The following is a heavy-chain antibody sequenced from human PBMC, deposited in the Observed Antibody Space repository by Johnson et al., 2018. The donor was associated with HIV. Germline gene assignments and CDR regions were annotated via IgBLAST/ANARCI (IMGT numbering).Heavy chain of an antibody. CDR3: AKDREIHSSGWYKGSAFDI. Sequence: QVQLVESGGGVVQPGRSLRLSCAASGFTFSSYAMHWVRQAPGKGLEWVAVISYDGSNKYFADSVKGRFTISRDNLNNTLYLQMNSLRPEDTALYYCAKDREIHSSGWYKGSAFDIWGQGTMVTVSS. V-gene: IGHV3-30-3*01. CDR2: ISYDGSNK. CDR1: GFTFSSYA. D-gene: IGHD6-19*01. J-gene: IGHJ3*02.